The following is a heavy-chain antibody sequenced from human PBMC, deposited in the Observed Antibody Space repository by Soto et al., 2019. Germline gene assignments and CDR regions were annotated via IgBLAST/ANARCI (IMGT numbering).Heavy chain of an antibody. Sequence: ASVKVSCKASGYTFTSYGISWVRQAPGQGLEWMGWISAYNGNTNYAQKLQGRVTMTTDTSTSTAYMELRSLRSDDTAVYYCARVRVECSSTSCQPENYYYYGMDVWGQGTTVTVSS. J-gene: IGHJ6*02. CDR3: ARVRVECSSTSCQPENYYYYGMDV. V-gene: IGHV1-18*01. CDR2: ISAYNGNT. CDR1: GYTFTSYG. D-gene: IGHD2-2*01.